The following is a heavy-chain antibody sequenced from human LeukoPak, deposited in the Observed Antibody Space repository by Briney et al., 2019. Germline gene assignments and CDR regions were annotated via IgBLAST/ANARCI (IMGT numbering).Heavy chain of an antibody. J-gene: IGHJ4*02. CDR3: ARGTLYYFDC. CDR1: GGSISSYY. CDR2: IYYSGST. V-gene: IGHV4-59*01. Sequence: SETLSLTCTVSGGSISSYYWSWIRQPPGKGLEWIGYIYYSGSTNYNPSLKSRVTTSVDTSKNQFSLKLSSVTAADTAVYYCARGTLYYFDCWGQGTLVTVSS. D-gene: IGHD1-7*01.